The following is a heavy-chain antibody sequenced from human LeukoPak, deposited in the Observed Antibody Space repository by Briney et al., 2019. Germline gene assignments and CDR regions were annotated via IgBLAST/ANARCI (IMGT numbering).Heavy chain of an antibody. Sequence: GGSLRLSCAASGFTFSGSALHWVRQASGKGLEWVGRIRSTANGYATAYAASVKGRFTISRDDSKNTAYLQMDSLKTEDTAVYYCARDYSLAVTHFDYWGQGTLVTVSS. V-gene: IGHV3-73*01. CDR3: ARDYSLAVTHFDY. CDR1: GFTFSGSA. CDR2: IRSTANGYAT. J-gene: IGHJ4*02. D-gene: IGHD4-17*01.